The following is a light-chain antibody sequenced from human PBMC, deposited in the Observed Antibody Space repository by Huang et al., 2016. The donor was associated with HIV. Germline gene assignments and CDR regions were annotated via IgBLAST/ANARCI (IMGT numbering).Light chain of an antibody. V-gene: IGKV4-1*01. J-gene: IGKJ4*01. CDR1: RSLLYSSNSKNY. CDR2: WSS. CDR3: QQYYSLPLT. Sequence: DIVMTQFPDSLAVSLGERATINCKSNRSLLYSSNSKNYLAWYKQRPGQPPNLLIYWSSTRESGTDFTLTITSLQAEDVAIYYCQQYYSLPLTFGGGTKVEIK.